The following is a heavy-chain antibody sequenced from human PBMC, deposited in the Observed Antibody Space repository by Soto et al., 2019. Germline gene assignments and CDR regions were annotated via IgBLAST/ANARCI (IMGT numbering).Heavy chain of an antibody. J-gene: IGHJ4*02. CDR2: IDGDGSNK. CDR3: ARDFRFQQFDY. Sequence: GGSLRLSCAASGFTFSSYWMQWVRQAPGKGLVWVSRIDGDGSNKQYADSGKGRFTISRDNAKSTLYLQVNSLRAEDTAVYYCARDFRFQQFDYWGQGTLVTVSS. D-gene: IGHD2-2*01. CDR1: GFTFSSYW. V-gene: IGHV3-74*03.